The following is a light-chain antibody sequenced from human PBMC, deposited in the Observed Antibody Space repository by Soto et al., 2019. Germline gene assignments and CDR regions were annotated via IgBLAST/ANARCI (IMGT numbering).Light chain of an antibody. CDR2: WAS. Sequence: DIVMTQSPDSLAVSLGERATINCKSSQSVLYSPNNKNYLAWYQKKPGQPPHLLIYWASIRESGVPDRFSGSGSGTDFTLTISSLQAEDVAVYYCQQYHSDPRTFGQVTKVEIK. CDR1: QSVLYSPNNKNY. V-gene: IGKV4-1*01. CDR3: QQYHSDPRT. J-gene: IGKJ1*01.